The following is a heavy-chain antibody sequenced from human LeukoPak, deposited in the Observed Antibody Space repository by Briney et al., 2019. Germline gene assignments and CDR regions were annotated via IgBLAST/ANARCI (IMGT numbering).Heavy chain of an antibody. CDR3: ARGRHYGGLFDY. CDR1: GGSISSYY. V-gene: IGHV4-59*01. D-gene: IGHD4-23*01. J-gene: IGHJ4*02. CDR2: IYYSGST. Sequence: SETLSLTCTVSGGSISSYYWSWIRQPPGKGLEWIGYIYYSGSTNYNPSLKSRVTISVDTSKNQFSLKLSSVTAADTAVYYCARGRHYGGLFDYWGQGTLVTVSS.